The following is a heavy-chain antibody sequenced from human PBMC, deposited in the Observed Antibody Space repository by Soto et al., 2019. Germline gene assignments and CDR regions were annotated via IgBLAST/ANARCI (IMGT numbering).Heavy chain of an antibody. J-gene: IGHJ6*02. CDR1: GFTFSSFG. D-gene: IGHD3-3*01. CDR2: IWYDGSKK. V-gene: IGHV3-33*01. Sequence: VQVVESGGGVVQPGRSLRLSCAASGFTFSSFGMHWVRQAPGKGLEWVSLIWYDGSKKSYGDSVKGRFTISRDNSRNTVYLQMNSLRAHDTAVYYCARDASYYSLWSGYYPSRNGMDVWGQGTTVTVSS. CDR3: ARDASYYSLWSGYYPSRNGMDV.